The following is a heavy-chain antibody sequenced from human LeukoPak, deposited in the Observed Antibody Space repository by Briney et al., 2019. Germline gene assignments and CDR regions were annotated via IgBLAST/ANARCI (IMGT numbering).Heavy chain of an antibody. CDR2: IKKDGSEN. CDR1: GFTFSSYW. V-gene: IGHV3-7*01. J-gene: IGHJ4*02. D-gene: IGHD5-18*01. CDR3: ARHLSGVTGYSYGRRIDY. Sequence: PGGSLRLSCAASGFTFSSYWMSWVRQAPGKGLEWVANIKKDGSENYYVDSVKGRFTISRDNAKKSLYLQMKSLRAEDTAVYYCARHLSGVTGYSYGRRIDYWGQGTLVTVSS.